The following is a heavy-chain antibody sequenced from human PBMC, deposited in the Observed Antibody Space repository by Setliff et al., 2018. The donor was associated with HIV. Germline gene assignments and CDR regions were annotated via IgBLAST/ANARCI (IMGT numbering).Heavy chain of an antibody. Sequence: ASVKVSCKASGYTFTRYAMNWVRQDPGQGLEWVGWINTNTGNPTYAQGFTGRFVFSLNTSVSTAYLQISSLKAEDTAVYYCAIPDPLIGVSHYDSSGYRINYYYYYGMDVWGQGTTVTVSS. CDR1: GYTFTRYA. D-gene: IGHD3-22*01. CDR3: AIPDPLIGVSHYDSSGYRINYYYYYGMDV. J-gene: IGHJ6*02. V-gene: IGHV7-4-1*02. CDR2: INTNTGNP.